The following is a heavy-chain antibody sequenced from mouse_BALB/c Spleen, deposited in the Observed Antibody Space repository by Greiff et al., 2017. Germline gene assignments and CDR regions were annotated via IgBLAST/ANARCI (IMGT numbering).Heavy chain of an antibody. CDR3: ARGGYGYEVYFDY. Sequence: VQLQQSGPELGKPGASVKISCKASGYSFTGYNMYWVKQSHRKSLEWIGYIDPYNGGTSYNQKSKGKATLTVDKSSSTAYMHLNSLTSEDSAIYYCARGGYGYEVYFDYWGQGTTLTVSS. CDR1: GYSFTGYN. J-gene: IGHJ2*01. V-gene: IGHV1S135*01. D-gene: IGHD2-2*01. CDR2: IDPYNGGT.